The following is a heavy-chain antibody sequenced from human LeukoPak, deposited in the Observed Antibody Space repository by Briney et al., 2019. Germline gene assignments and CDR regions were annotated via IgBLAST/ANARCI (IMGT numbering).Heavy chain of an antibody. CDR3: AKDGDSTGYYSSYYNHMDV. V-gene: IGHV3-53*05. CDR2: IYSGGST. Sequence: GSLRLSCAASGFTVSSNYMSWVRQAPGKGLEWVSVIYSGGSTYYADSVKGRFTISRDNSKNTVYLQMNSLRAEDTAIYYCAKDGDSTGYYSSYYNHMDVWGKGTSVTISS. D-gene: IGHD3-22*01. CDR1: GFTVSSNY. J-gene: IGHJ6*03.